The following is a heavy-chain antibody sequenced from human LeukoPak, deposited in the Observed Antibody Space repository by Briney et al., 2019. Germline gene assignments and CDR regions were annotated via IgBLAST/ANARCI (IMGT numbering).Heavy chain of an antibody. J-gene: IGHJ6*03. V-gene: IGHV3-30*18. Sequence: GGSLRLSCAASGFTFSSYGMHWVRQAPGKGLEWVAVISYDGSNKYYADSVKGRFTISRDNSKNTLYLQMNSLRAEDTAVYYCAKDRTPYYYYYYMDVWGKGTTVTVSS. CDR2: ISYDGSNK. CDR1: GFTFSSYG. CDR3: AKDRTPYYYYYYMDV.